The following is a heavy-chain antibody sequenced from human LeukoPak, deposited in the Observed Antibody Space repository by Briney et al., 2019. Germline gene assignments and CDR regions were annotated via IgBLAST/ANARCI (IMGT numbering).Heavy chain of an antibody. D-gene: IGHD6-19*01. J-gene: IGHJ4*02. Sequence: SETLSLTCTVSGGSISSRSYYWGWIRQPPGKGLEWIGSIYYSGSTYYNPSLKSRVTISVDTSKNQFSLKLSSVTAADTAVYYCARLGGSGLIDYWGQGTLVTVSS. CDR1: GGSISSRSYY. CDR3: ARLGGSGLIDY. V-gene: IGHV4-39*01. CDR2: IYYSGST.